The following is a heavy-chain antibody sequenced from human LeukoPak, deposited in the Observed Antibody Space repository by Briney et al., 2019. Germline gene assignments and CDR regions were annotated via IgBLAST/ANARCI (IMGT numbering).Heavy chain of an antibody. Sequence: SQTLSLTCAVSGGSISSGGYSWSWIRQPPGKGLEWIGYIYHSGSTYYNPSLKSRVTISVDRSKNQFSLKLSSVTAADTAVYYCARGDGRVDYYYYMDVWGKGTTVTVSS. CDR2: IYHSGST. CDR1: GGSISSGGYS. V-gene: IGHV4-30-2*01. D-gene: IGHD5-24*01. J-gene: IGHJ6*03. CDR3: ARGDGRVDYYYYMDV.